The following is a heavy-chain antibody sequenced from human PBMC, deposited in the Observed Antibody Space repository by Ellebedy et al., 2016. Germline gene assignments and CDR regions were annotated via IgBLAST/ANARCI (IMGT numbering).Heavy chain of an antibody. CDR2: IYYSGST. CDR3: ARERRGYSYGRDAFDI. J-gene: IGHJ3*02. D-gene: IGHD5-18*01. Sequence: SETLSLXCTVSGGSISSGDYYWSWIRQHPGKGLEWIGYIYYSGSTYYNPSLKSRVTISVDTSKNQFSLKLSSVTAADTAVYYCARERRGYSYGRDAFDIWGQGTMVTVSS. V-gene: IGHV4-31*03. CDR1: GGSISSGDYY.